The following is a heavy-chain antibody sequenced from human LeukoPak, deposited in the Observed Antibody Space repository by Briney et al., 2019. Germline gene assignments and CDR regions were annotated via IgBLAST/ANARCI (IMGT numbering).Heavy chain of an antibody. J-gene: IGHJ4*02. D-gene: IGHD3-16*01. CDR2: ISSSSSYI. Sequence: GGSLRLSRAASGFTFSSYSMNWVRQAPGKGLEWVSSISSSSSYIYYADSVKGRFTISRDNAKNSLYLQMNSLRAEDTAVYYCARDPGFDNDYWGQGTLVTVSS. CDR3: ARDPGFDNDY. V-gene: IGHV3-21*01. CDR1: GFTFSSYS.